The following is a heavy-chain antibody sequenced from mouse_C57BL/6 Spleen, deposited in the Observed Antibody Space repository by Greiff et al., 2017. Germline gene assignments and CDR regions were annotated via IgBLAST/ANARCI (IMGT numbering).Heavy chain of an antibody. V-gene: IGHV14-1*01. CDR1: GFNIKDYY. CDR2: IDPEDGDT. CDR3: TTIYYDYDSGFAY. J-gene: IGHJ3*01. D-gene: IGHD2-4*01. Sequence: EVQLQQSGAELVRPGASVKLSCTASGFNIKDYYMHWVKQRPEQGLEWIGRIDPEDGDTEYAPKFQGKATMTADTSSNTAYLQLSSLTSEDTAVYYCTTIYYDYDSGFAYWGQGTLVTVSA.